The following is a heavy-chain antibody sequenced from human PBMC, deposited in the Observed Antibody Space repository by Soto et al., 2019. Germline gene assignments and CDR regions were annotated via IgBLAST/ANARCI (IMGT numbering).Heavy chain of an antibody. CDR3: ARAGRIAARPGLSWFDP. CDR2: IIPIFGTA. J-gene: IGHJ5*02. D-gene: IGHD6-6*01. CDR1: GGTFSSYA. V-gene: IGHV1-69*13. Sequence: ASVKVSCKASGGTFSSYAISWVRQAPGQGLEWMGGIIPIFGTANYAQKFQGRVTITADESTSTAYMELSSLRSEDTAVYYCARAGRIAARPGLSWFDPWSQGTLVTVSS.